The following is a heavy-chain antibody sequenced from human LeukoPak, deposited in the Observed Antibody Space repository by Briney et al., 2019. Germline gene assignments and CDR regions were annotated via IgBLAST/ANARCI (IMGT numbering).Heavy chain of an antibody. V-gene: IGHV3-48*02. Sequence: GGSLRLSCAASGFTFPNAWMSWLRQAPGKGLKWVSYISSSSSTIYYADSVKGRFTISRDNAKNSLYLQMNSLRDEDTAVYYCARAPLSANAFDIWGQGTMVTVSS. CDR1: GFTFPNAW. CDR3: ARAPLSANAFDI. CDR2: ISSSSSTI. J-gene: IGHJ3*02.